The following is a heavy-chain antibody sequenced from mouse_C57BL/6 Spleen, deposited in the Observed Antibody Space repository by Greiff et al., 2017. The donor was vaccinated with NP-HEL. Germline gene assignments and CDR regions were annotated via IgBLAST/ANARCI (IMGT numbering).Heavy chain of an antibody. CDR3: ARGEAMDY. J-gene: IGHJ4*01. V-gene: IGHV1-54*01. CDR1: GYAFTNYL. CDR2: INPGSGGT. Sequence: VQLQQSGAELVRPGTSVKVSCKASGYAFTNYLIEWVKQRPGQGLEWIGVINPGSGGTNYNEKFKGKATLTADKSSSTAYMQLSSLTSEDSAVYFCARGEAMDYWGQGTSVTVSS.